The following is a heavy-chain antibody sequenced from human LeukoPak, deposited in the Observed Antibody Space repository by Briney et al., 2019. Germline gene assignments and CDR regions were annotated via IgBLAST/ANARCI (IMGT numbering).Heavy chain of an antibody. V-gene: IGHV3-23*01. J-gene: IGHJ4*02. CDR1: GFTFSNSA. CDR2: ISGSGAGT. CDR3: ATLMRGPTGYSGYGGEDY. D-gene: IGHD5-12*01. Sequence: GGSLRLSCAASGFTFSNSAMNWVRQAPGKGLEWVSTISGSGAGTYYADSVKGRFAISRDNSKNTLYLQLNSLKAEDTAVYYCATLMRGPTGYSGYGGEDYWGQGTLVTVSS.